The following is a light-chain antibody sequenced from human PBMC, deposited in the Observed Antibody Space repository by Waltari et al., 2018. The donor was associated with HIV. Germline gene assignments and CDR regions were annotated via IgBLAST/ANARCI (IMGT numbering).Light chain of an antibody. V-gene: IGKV1-9*01. CDR2: AAS. Sequence: DIQLTQSPSFLSASVGERVTITFRASQVSNNYLAWYQQKPGKAPKLLIYAASTSQSGVPSRFSGNGSGTEFTLTITSLQPEDFATYDCQQLKSDPFGPGTKVDIK. J-gene: IGKJ3*01. CDR3: QQLKSDP. CDR1: QVSNNY.